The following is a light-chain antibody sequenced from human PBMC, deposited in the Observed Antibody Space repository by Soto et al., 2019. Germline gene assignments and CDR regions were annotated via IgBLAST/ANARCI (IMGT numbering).Light chain of an antibody. CDR1: QSINNY. CDR3: QQRRNWQIT. CDR2: DAS. J-gene: IGKJ4*01. Sequence: EIVLTQSPATLSLSPGERATLSCRAGQSINNYLAWHQQKPGQSPSLLIYDASYRATGIPARFSGRGSGTGFTLTICSLEREDFAVCYYQQRRNWQITFGGGTKVEIK. V-gene: IGKV3-11*01.